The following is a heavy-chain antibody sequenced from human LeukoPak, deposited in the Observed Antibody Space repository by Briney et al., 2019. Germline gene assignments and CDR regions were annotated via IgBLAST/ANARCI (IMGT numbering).Heavy chain of an antibody. J-gene: IGHJ4*02. V-gene: IGHV1-18*01. CDR1: GYTFSHYG. Sequence: ASVKVSCKASGYTFSHYGITWVRQAPGQGLEWMGWISLYNGNTNYAQKLQGRVTMTTDTSTTTAHMELRSLGSDDTAIYYCARVVGNDFWSGYFDYWGQGTLVTVSS. D-gene: IGHD3-3*01. CDR2: ISLYNGNT. CDR3: ARVVGNDFWSGYFDY.